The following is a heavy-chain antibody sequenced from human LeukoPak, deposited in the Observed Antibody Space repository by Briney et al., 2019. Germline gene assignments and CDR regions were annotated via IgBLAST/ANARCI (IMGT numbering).Heavy chain of an antibody. D-gene: IGHD3-10*01. CDR1: GFTFSSYW. CDR2: INSDGSST. V-gene: IGHV3-74*01. J-gene: IGHJ3*02. CDR3: ARDVYYGSGSYSNDAFDI. Sequence: TGGSLRLSCAASGFTFSSYWMHWVRHAPGKGLVWVSRINSDGSSTSYADSVKGRFAISRDNAKNTLYLQMNSLRAEDMAVYYCARDVYYGSGSYSNDAFDIWGQGTMVTVSS.